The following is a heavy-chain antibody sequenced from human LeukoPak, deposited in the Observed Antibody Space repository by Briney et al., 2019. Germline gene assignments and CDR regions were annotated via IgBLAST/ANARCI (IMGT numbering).Heavy chain of an antibody. J-gene: IGHJ4*02. CDR1: GFTFSNAW. D-gene: IGHD2-15*01. V-gene: IGHV3-15*01. CDR2: IKSKTDGGIT. CDR3: TIGAPYWSGSPWYFDY. Sequence: GGSLRLSCPASGFTFSNAWMSWVRQAAGKGLEWVGRIKSKTDGGITDYAAPVKGRFTISRDDSQNTLYLQMNSLKSDDTAVYYCTIGAPYWSGSPWYFDYWGQGTLFTVSS.